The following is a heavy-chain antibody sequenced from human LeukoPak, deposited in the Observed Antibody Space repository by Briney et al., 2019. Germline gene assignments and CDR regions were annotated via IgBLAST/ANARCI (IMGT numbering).Heavy chain of an antibody. D-gene: IGHD1-26*01. CDR2: IIPIFGTA. J-gene: IGHJ3*02. CDR3: ARGSPSLSGRLSGGDAFDI. Sequence: SVKVSCKASGGTFSSYAIRWVRQAPGQGLEWMGGIIPIFGTANYAQKFQGRVTITTDESTSTAYMELSSLRSEDTAVYYCARGSPSLSGRLSGGDAFDIWGQGTMVTVSS. CDR1: GGTFSSYA. V-gene: IGHV1-69*05.